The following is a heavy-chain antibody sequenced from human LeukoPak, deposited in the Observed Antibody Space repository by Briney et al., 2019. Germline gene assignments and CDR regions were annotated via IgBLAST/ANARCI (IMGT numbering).Heavy chain of an antibody. CDR2: IIPIFGTA. CDR1: RGTFSSYA. Sequence: SVKVSCKASRGTFSSYAISWVRQAPGQGLEWMGGIIPIFGTANYAQKFQGRVTITTDESTSTAYMELSSLRSEDTAVYYCARGYCSSTSCYPFDYWGQGTLVTVSS. J-gene: IGHJ4*02. D-gene: IGHD2-2*01. V-gene: IGHV1-69*05. CDR3: ARGYCSSTSCYPFDY.